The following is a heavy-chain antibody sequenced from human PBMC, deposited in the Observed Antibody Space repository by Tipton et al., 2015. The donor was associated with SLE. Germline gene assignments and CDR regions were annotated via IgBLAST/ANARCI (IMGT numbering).Heavy chain of an antibody. D-gene: IGHD3-10*01. V-gene: IGHV3-11*04. CDR3: AKAPTVRGSYLGMDV. J-gene: IGHJ6*02. CDR1: GFSISDYY. CDR2: ISSNGKTI. Sequence: SLRLSCAASGFSISDYYMNWIRQAPGKGLEWVSYISSNGKTIYYGDSVQGRFTISRDNAKNSLFLQMNSLRAGDTAVYYCAKAPTVRGSYLGMDVWGQGTTVTVSS.